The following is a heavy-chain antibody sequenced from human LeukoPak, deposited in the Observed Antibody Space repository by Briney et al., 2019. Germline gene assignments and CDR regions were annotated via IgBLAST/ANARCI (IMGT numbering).Heavy chain of an antibody. D-gene: IGHD2-2*01. J-gene: IGHJ2*01. CDR2: IIPIFGTA. V-gene: IGHV1-69*05. Sequence: SVKVSCKASGGTFSSYAISWVRQAPGQGLEWMGGIIPIFGTANYAQKFQGRVTITTDESTSTAYMELSSLRSEDTAVYYCASPGHCSSTSCHFLDWYFDLWGRGTLVTVSS. CDR1: GGTFSSYA. CDR3: ASPGHCSSTSCHFLDWYFDL.